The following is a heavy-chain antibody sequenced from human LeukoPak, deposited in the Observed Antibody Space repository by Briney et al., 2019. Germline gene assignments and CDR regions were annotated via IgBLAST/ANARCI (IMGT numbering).Heavy chain of an antibody. Sequence: SETLSLTCTVSGGSMSSINYYWAWIRQPPGKGLEWVGYIYNGWRTSYNPSLKSRVTMSVDTSKNQFSLNLTSLTAADTAMYYCARKPSGTPGDYWGQGSLVTVSS. CDR3: ARKPSGTPGDY. CDR2: IYNGWRT. CDR1: GGSMSSINYY. D-gene: IGHD1-26*01. J-gene: IGHJ4*02. V-gene: IGHV4-39*01.